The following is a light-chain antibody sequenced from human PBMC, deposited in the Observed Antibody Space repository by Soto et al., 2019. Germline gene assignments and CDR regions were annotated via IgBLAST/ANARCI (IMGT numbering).Light chain of an antibody. Sequence: DIPMTQSPSTLSASVGDRVTITCRASQSISGWLAWYQQKPGKAPNLLIYQTSTLESWVPSRFSGSGSGTEFSLTISSLQPDDRATYYCQEYTNYSRTFGQGTKGE. J-gene: IGKJ1*01. CDR1: QSISGW. CDR2: QTS. CDR3: QEYTNYSRT. V-gene: IGKV1-5*03.